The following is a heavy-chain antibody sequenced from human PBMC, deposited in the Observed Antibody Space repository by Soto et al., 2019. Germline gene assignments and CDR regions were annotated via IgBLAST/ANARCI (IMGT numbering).Heavy chain of an antibody. CDR2: IWYDGSNK. D-gene: IGHD6-19*01. V-gene: IGHV3-33*01. CDR1: GFTFSSYG. CDR3: ARDILDGIAVAGPRGDWFDP. Sequence: GGSLSLSCAASGFTFSSYGMHWVRQAPGKGLEWVAVIWYDGSNKYYADSVKGRFTISRDNSKNTLYLQMNSLRAEDTAVYYCARDILDGIAVAGPRGDWFDPWGQGTLVTVSS. J-gene: IGHJ5*02.